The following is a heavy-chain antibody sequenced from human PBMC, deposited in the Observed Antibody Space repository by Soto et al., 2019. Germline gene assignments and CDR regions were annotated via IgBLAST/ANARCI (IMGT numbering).Heavy chain of an antibody. CDR3: ASSLVPHYYYYGMDV. CDR2: INPSGGST. V-gene: IGHV1-46*01. CDR1: GYTFTSYY. D-gene: IGHD6-13*01. J-gene: IGHJ6*02. Sequence: VSVKVSCKASGYTFTSYYMHWARQAPGQGLEWMGIINPSGGSTSYAQKFQGRVTMTRDTSTSTVYMELSSLRSEDTAVYYCASSLVPHYYYYGMDVWGQGTTVTVSS.